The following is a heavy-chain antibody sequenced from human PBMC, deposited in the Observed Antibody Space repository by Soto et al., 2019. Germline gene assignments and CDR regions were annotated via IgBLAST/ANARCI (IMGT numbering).Heavy chain of an antibody. CDR2: IYSGGST. J-gene: IGHJ4*02. D-gene: IGHD3-22*01. CDR1: GLTVSTNS. Sequence: PGGSLRLSCVVSGLTVSTNSMNWVRQAPGKGLEWVSIIYSGGSTYYADSVKGRFTISRDTSRNTLYLQMSSLRVEDTAVYYCARDTPLFSFGYQRGNYFDYWGQGALVTSPQ. V-gene: IGHV3-66*01. CDR3: ARDTPLFSFGYQRGNYFDY.